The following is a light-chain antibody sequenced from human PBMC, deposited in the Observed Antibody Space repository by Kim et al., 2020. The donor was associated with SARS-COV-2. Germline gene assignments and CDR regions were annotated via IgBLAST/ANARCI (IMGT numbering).Light chain of an antibody. Sequence: RQTATPHCHGYNKNVGNQVAAWLQQHQGNPPKLLSYRDNNRPSGISERLSSTRSGNTASLTITGLQPEDEAYYYCSAWDSSLSACVFGGGTQLTVL. CDR2: RDN. V-gene: IGLV10-54*01. CDR3: SAWDSSLSACV. CDR1: NKNVGNQV. J-gene: IGLJ3*02.